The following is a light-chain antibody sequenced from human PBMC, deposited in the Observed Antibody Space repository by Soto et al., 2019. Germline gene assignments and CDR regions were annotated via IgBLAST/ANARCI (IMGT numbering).Light chain of an antibody. V-gene: IGLV2-23*01. CDR1: SSDVGGSGL. J-gene: IGLJ2*01. CDR3: CSYAGRSTWDVV. CDR2: EGF. Sequence: QSVLTQPASVSVSPAQSITISCTGSSSDVGGSGLVSWYQFHPGKAPKLLIFEGFKRPSGVSNRFSGSKSGSTASLTISGLQTEDEADYYCCSYAGRSTWDVVFGGGTKLTVL.